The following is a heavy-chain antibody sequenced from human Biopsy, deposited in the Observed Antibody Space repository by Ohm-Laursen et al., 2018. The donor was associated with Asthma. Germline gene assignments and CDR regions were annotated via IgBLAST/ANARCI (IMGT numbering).Heavy chain of an antibody. CDR1: GGSISSSSYY. V-gene: IGHV4-39*02. CDR3: ARGPEWSGLDI. Sequence: SDTLSLTCIVSGGSISSSSYYWGWIRQPPGKGLEWIGSIYYNGRTYYNPSLKSRVTISKDKSANEFSLKMRSVTAADTAIYYCARGPEWSGLDIWGQGTTVTVSS. CDR2: IYYNGRT. D-gene: IGHD3-3*01. J-gene: IGHJ6*02.